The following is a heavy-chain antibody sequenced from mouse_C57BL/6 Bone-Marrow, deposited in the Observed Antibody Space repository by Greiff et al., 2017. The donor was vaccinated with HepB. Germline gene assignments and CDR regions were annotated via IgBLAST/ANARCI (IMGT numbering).Heavy chain of an antibody. CDR1: GYTFTSYW. Sequence: QVQLKQPGAELVMPGASVKLSCKASGYTFTSYWMHWVKQRPGQGLEWIGEIDPSDSYTNYNQKFKGKSTLTVDKSSSTAYMQLSSLTSEDSAVYYCANTVVGYFDYWGQGTTLTVSS. CDR3: ANTVVGYFDY. V-gene: IGHV1-69*01. J-gene: IGHJ2*01. D-gene: IGHD1-1*01. CDR2: IDPSDSYT.